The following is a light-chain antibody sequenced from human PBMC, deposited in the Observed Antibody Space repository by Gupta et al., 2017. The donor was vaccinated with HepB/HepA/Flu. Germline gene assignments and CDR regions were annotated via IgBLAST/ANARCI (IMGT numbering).Light chain of an antibody. J-gene: IGKJ5*01. CDR3: QEYYSTPT. CDR2: WAS. V-gene: IGKV4-1*01. CDR1: QSVLYNSNTKNY. Sequence: EIVMTQSPDSLAVSLGERATINCKSSQSVLYNSNTKNYLAWYKQHAVQPPKLLIYWASTRESVVPDRFSCSGSGTDFTLTISSLQAEDVAVYYCQEYYSTPTFGQGTRLEIK.